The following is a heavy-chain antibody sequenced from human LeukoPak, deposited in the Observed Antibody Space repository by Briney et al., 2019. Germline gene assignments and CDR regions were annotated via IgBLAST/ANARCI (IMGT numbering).Heavy chain of an antibody. CDR2: ISSSSSYI. CDR1: GFTFSSYS. D-gene: IGHD3-22*01. CDR3: ARDHDYYDSSGYPARAFDI. Sequence: TGGSLRLSCAASGFTFSSYSLNWVRQAPGKGLEWVSSISSSSSYIYYADSVKGRFTISRDNAKNSLYLQMNSLRAEDTAVYYCARDHDYYDSSGYPARAFDIWGQGTMVTVSS. J-gene: IGHJ3*02. V-gene: IGHV3-21*01.